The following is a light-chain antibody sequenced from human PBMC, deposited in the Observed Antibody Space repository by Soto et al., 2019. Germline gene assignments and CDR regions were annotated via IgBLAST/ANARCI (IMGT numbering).Light chain of an antibody. Sequence: SYELTQPPSVSVAPGQTAKITCGGNNIGGKSLHWYQQKPGQAPVLVVYDHGDRPSGIPERFSGSNSGNTATLTISRVEAGDEDDYYCQVWDSTYDHYVFGTGTKVTVL. CDR1: NIGGKS. CDR3: QVWDSTYDHYV. CDR2: DHG. V-gene: IGLV3-21*02. J-gene: IGLJ1*01.